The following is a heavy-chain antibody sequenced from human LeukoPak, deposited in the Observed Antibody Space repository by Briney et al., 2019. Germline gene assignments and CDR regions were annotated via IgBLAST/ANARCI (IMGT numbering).Heavy chain of an antibody. CDR1: GFTFSNAR. Sequence: PGGSLRLSCAASGFTFSNARMSWVRQAPGKGLEWVSSISSNSNHRNYADSVKGRFTISRDNAKSSLYLQMNSLRAEDTAVYYCAKALGGYGDYVPDYWGQGTLVTVSS. CDR3: AKALGGYGDYVPDY. J-gene: IGHJ4*02. V-gene: IGHV3-21*01. D-gene: IGHD4-17*01. CDR2: ISSNSNHR.